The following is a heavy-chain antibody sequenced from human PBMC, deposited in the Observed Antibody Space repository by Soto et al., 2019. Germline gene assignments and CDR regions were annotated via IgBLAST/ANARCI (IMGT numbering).Heavy chain of an antibody. Sequence: EVQLLESGGGLVQPGGSLRLSCAASGFTFDIHAMSWVRQAPGKGLQWVSVISGSGGSTYYADSVKGRFTISRDNSKNTLYLQMNSLRDDDTALYYCAKGSPATHYFYYAMDVWGQGTTVTVSS. CDR1: GFTFDIHA. CDR3: AKGSPATHYFYYAMDV. CDR2: ISGSGGST. V-gene: IGHV3-23*01. J-gene: IGHJ6*02.